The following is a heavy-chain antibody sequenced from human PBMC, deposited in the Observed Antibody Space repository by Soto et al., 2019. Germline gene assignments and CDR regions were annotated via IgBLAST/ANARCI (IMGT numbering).Heavy chain of an antibody. Sequence: SGPTLVNHTQTLTLTCTFSGFSLSTSGVGVGWIRQPPGKALEWLALIYWDDDKRYSPSLKSRLTITKDTSKNQVVLTMTNMDPVDTATYYCAHASGSYYSNWFDPWGQGTLVTVSS. CDR1: GFSLSTSGVG. CDR3: AHASGSYYSNWFDP. J-gene: IGHJ5*02. V-gene: IGHV2-5*02. D-gene: IGHD3-10*01. CDR2: IYWDDDK.